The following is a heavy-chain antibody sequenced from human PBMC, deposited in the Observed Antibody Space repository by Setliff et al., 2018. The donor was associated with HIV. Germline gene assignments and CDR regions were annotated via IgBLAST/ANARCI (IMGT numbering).Heavy chain of an antibody. J-gene: IGHJ3*01. CDR1: GSTLSEEA. CDR3: AKERFTLIGLDSFDL. V-gene: IGHV1-24*01. Sequence: ASVKVSCKVSGSTLSEEAIHWVRQAPGKGLEWMGGFDPEDGEKIFARRFQGRLTMTEDTSTDTAYMELSSLTSEDTAVYYCAKERFTLIGLDSFDLWGQGTMVTISS. CDR2: FDPEDGEK. D-gene: IGHD3-3*01.